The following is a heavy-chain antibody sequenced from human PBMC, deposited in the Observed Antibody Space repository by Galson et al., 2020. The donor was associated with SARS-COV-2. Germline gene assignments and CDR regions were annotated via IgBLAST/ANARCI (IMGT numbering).Heavy chain of an antibody. V-gene: IGHV4-38-2*02. Sequence: SETLSLTCTVSGYSISSGYYWGWIRQPPGKGLEWIGSIYHSGSTYYKPSLKSRVTISVDTSKNQFSLKLSSVTAADTAVYYCARDDYDESYFDYWGQGTLVTV. CDR2: IYHSGST. J-gene: IGHJ4*02. CDR1: GYSISSGYY. CDR3: ARDDYDESYFDY. D-gene: IGHD3-22*01.